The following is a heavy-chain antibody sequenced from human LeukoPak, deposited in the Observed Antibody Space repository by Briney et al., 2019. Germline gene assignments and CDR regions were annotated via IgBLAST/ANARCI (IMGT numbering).Heavy chain of an antibody. J-gene: IGHJ3*02. CDR2: ISAGSGNT. CDR1: GFTFTSYD. Sequence: ASVKVSCKASGFTFTSYDINWVRQAPGQRLEWMGWISAGSGNTKYSQNFQGRLTITSDTSATTANMELSSLQSEDTAVYYCARDHGSSKEDDAFDIWGQGTMVTVSS. CDR3: ARDHGSSKEDDAFDI. D-gene: IGHD6-13*01. V-gene: IGHV1-3*01.